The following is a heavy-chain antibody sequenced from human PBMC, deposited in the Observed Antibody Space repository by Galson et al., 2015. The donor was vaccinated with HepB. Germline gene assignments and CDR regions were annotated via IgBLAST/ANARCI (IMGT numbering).Heavy chain of an antibody. CDR1: GFIFSDYY. CDR2: IRSSGTTI. D-gene: IGHD3-16*01. J-gene: IGHJ4*02. V-gene: IGHV3-11*01. CDR3: VRWQYSYGGYYFDY. Sequence: SLRLSCAASGFIFSDYYMSWIRQAPGKGLEWVSYIRSSGTTIYYADSVKGRFTIPRDNAKDSLFLQMYSLRAEDTAVYYCVRWQYSYGGYYFDYWGQGTQVTVSS.